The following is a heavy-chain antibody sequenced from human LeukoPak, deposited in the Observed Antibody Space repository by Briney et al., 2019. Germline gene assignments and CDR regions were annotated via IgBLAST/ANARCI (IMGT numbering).Heavy chain of an antibody. V-gene: IGHV1-18*01. J-gene: IGHJ2*01. CDR1: GYTFTSYG. Sequence: GASVTVSCKASGYTFTSYGISWVRPAPGHGLEWMGWISAYNGNTNYAQKLQGRVTMTTDTSTSTAYMELRSLRSDDTAVYYCAREVLAGFYWYFVLRGGSDLVTVSS. CDR3: AREVLAGFYWYFVL. CDR2: ISAYNGNT.